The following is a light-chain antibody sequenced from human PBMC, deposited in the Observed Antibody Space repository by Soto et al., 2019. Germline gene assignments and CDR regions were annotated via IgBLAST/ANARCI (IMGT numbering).Light chain of an antibody. Sequence: EIVLTQSPATLSSFPGDRVTLSCRASQAVNTRLAWYQHRPGQAPRLLIYLASNRAAGVPARFSGSGSGTDFTLTISDVEPEDFAVYYCQQRSKRPPYTFGQGTKLEIK. J-gene: IGKJ2*01. CDR2: LAS. V-gene: IGKV3-11*01. CDR3: QQRSKRPPYT. CDR1: QAVNTR.